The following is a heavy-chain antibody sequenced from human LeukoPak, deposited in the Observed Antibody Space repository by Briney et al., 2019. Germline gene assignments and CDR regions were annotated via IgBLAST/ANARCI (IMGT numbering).Heavy chain of an antibody. D-gene: IGHD3-16*02. CDR2: IYTSGST. J-gene: IGHJ5*02. CDR3: ARGRYDYVWGSYRNWFDP. CDR1: GGSFSSYY. V-gene: IGHV4-4*07. Sequence: SETLSLTCTVSGGSFSSYYWSWIRQPAGKGLEWIGRIYTSGSTNYNPSLKSRVTMSVDTSKNQFSLKLSSVTAADTAVYYCARGRYDYVWGSYRNWFDPWGQGTLVTVSS.